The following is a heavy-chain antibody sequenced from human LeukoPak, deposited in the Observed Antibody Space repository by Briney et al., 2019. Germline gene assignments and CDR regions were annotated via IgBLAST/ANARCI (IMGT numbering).Heavy chain of an antibody. CDR1: GGTFSSYA. V-gene: IGHV1-69*13. D-gene: IGHD3-22*01. J-gene: IGHJ4*02. Sequence: GASVKVSCKASGGTFSSYAISWVRQAPGQGLEWMGGIIPIFGTANYAQKFQGRVTITADESTSTAYMELSSLRSEDTAVCYCAREYYDSSGYSGFDYWGQGTLVTVSS. CDR3: AREYYDSSGYSGFDY. CDR2: IIPIFGTA.